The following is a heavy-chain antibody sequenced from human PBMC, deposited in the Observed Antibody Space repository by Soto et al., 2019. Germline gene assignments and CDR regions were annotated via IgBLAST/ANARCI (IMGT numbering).Heavy chain of an antibody. CDR3: AKDLLSYSSSWYSAFDI. J-gene: IGHJ3*02. Sequence: EVQLLESGGGLVQPGGSLRLSCAASGFTFSSYAMSWVRQAPGKGLEWVSAISGSGGSTYYADSVKGRFTISRDNSKNTLYLQMNSLRAEDTVVYYCAKDLLSYSSSWYSAFDIWGQGTMVTVSS. D-gene: IGHD6-13*01. V-gene: IGHV3-23*01. CDR1: GFTFSSYA. CDR2: ISGSGGST.